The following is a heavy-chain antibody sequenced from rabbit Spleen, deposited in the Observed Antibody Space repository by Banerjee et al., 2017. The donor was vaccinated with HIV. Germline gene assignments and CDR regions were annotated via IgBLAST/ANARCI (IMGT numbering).Heavy chain of an antibody. CDR1: GFTLSNYW. Sequence: QEQLVESGGGLVKPEGSLTLTCKASGFTLSNYWVCWVRQAPGKGLEWIGCISTGSGGGTDYASWAKGRFTISKTSSTTVTLQMTRLTAADTATYFCARDTSSSFSSYGMDLWGQGTLVTVS. CDR3: ARDTSSSFSSYGMDL. J-gene: IGHJ6*01. CDR2: ISTGSGGGT. V-gene: IGHV1S45*01. D-gene: IGHD1-1*01.